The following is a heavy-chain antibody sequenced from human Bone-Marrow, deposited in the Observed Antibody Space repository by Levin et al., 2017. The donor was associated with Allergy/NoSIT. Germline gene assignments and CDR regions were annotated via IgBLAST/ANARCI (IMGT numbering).Heavy chain of an antibody. J-gene: IGHJ4*02. CDR2: IRPLYGTT. D-gene: IGHD3-3*01. Sequence: PAASVKVSCKTSGGTLNNHAFSWVRQAPGQGLEWMGVIRPLYGTTNYAPKFQGRVTITADESTRTTYMELTSLTSEDTAFYYCARWGGNSDYYGPFDFWGQGTLVTVSS. CDR1: GGTLNNHA. V-gene: IGHV1-69*13. CDR3: ARWGGNSDYYGPFDF.